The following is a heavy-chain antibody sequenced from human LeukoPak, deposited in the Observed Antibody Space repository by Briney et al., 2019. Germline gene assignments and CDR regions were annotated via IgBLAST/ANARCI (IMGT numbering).Heavy chain of an antibody. D-gene: IGHD3-10*01. CDR1: GGSISSSSYY. CDR3: ASPLHYYGSGSYRAFDI. V-gene: IGHV4-39*01. J-gene: IGHJ3*02. Sequence: SETLSLTCTVSGGSISSSSYYWGWIRQPPGKGLEWIGSIYYSGSTYYNPSLKSRVTISVDTSKNQFSLKLSSVTAADTAVYYCASPLHYYGSGSYRAFDIWGQGTMVTVSS. CDR2: IYYSGST.